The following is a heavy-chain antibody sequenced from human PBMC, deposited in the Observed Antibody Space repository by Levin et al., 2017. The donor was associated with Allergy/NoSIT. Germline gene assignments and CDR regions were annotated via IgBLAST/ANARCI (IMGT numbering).Heavy chain of an antibody. D-gene: IGHD2-2*01. CDR1: GCTFSSYW. CDR3: ARLPRYCSSTTCYGVLGEDY. V-gene: IGHV3-7*01. J-gene: IGHJ4*02. CDR2: RKQDGSEK. Sequence: GGSLRLSCAASGCTFSSYWMSWVRQAPGKGLGWVANRKQDGSEKDYVDSVKGRFTISRDNAKNSLYLQMNSLRAEDTAVYYCARLPRYCSSTTCYGVLGEDYWGQGTLVTVSS.